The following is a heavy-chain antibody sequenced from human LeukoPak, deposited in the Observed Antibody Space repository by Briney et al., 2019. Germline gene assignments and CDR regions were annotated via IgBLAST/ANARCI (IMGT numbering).Heavy chain of an antibody. CDR3: ARAPSNAHFDY. V-gene: IGHV3-23*01. CDR2: ISGSGGST. J-gene: IGHJ4*02. D-gene: IGHD3-3*02. Sequence: GGSLRLSCAASGFTFRSYAMSWVRQAPGKGLEWVSAISGSGGSTYYADSVKGRFTISRDNSKDTLYLQMNSLRAEDTAVYYCARAPSNAHFDYWGQGTLVTVSS. CDR1: GFTFRSYA.